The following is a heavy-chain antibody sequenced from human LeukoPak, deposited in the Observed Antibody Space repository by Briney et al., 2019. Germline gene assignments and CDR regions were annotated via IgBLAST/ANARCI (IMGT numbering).Heavy chain of an antibody. J-gene: IGHJ4*02. CDR2: ISGSGSNT. CDR1: GFTFRSYA. V-gene: IGHV3-23*01. D-gene: IGHD1-26*01. CDR3: AKDVLSGTYYYFDQ. Sequence: GGSLRLSCAASGFTFRSYAMNWVRQALGKGLEWVSGISGSGSNTYYADSVMGRFTISRDNSKNTLYLQMNSLRAEDTAVYYCAKDVLSGTYYYFDQWGQGTLVTVSS.